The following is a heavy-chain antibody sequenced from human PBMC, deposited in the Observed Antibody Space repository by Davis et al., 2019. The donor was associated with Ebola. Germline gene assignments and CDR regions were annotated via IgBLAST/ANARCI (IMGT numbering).Heavy chain of an antibody. V-gene: IGHV3-7*03. D-gene: IGHD2-15*01. CDR1: GFTFSSYW. J-gene: IGHJ4*02. CDR3: ARMGGSCYSPLLR. Sequence: PGGSLRLSCAASGFTFSSYWMSWVRQAPGKGLEWVANIKQDGSEKYYVDSVKGRFTISRDNAKNSLYLQMNSLRAEDTAVYYCARMGGSCYSPLLRWGQGTLVTVSS. CDR2: IKQDGSEK.